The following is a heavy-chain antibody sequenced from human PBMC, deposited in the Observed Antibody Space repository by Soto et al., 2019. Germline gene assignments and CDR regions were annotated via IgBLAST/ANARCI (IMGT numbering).Heavy chain of an antibody. CDR1: GFTFSSYA. CDR2: ISGSGGST. Sequence: QAGGSLRLSCAASGFTFSSYAMSWVRQAPGKGLEWVSAISGSGGSTYYADSVKGRFTISRDNSKNTLYLQMNSLRAEDTAVYYCAKDRGSYSSGWFGDDYWGQGTLVTVSS. CDR3: AKDRGSYSSGWFGDDY. D-gene: IGHD6-19*01. V-gene: IGHV3-23*01. J-gene: IGHJ4*02.